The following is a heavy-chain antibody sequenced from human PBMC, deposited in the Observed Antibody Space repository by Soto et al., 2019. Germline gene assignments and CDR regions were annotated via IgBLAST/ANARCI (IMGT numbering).Heavy chain of an antibody. CDR3: GAGLPDGYPYYYGMDV. CDR1: GGTYSSYT. D-gene: IGHD5-12*01. CDR2: IIPILGIA. V-gene: IGHV1-69*02. Sequence: SLKVSCKTSGGTYSSYTISGVRQAPGQGLEWMGRIIPILGIANYAQKFQGRVTITADKSTSTAYMELSSLRSEDTAVYYCGAGLPDGYPYYYGMDVWGQGTTVTVSS. J-gene: IGHJ6*02.